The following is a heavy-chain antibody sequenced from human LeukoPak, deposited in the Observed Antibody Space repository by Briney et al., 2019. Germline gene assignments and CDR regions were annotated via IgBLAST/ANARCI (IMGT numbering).Heavy chain of an antibody. CDR1: GGSISSYY. CDR3: ARDLFHSSSSPTDY. D-gene: IGHD6-6*01. J-gene: IGHJ4*02. Sequence: TSETLSLTCTVSGGSISSYYWSWIRQPPGKGLEWIGYIYYSGSTNYNPSLKNRVTISVDTSKNQFSLKLSSVTAADTAVYYCARDLFHSSSSPTDYWGQGTLVTVSS. CDR2: IYYSGST. V-gene: IGHV4-59*01.